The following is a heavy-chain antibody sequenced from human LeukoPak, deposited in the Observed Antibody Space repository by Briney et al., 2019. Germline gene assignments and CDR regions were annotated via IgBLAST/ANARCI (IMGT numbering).Heavy chain of an antibody. D-gene: IGHD4-17*01. Sequence: GGSLRLSCAASGFSFRNYGMHWVRRAPGKGLEWVAFIRYDGKNTKYHVDSVKGRFTISRDNSRDTVDLQMNSLKTEDTAVYYCAKDRDMTTVTGPDYWGQGALVTVSS. CDR1: GFSFRNYG. CDR3: AKDRDMTTVTGPDY. J-gene: IGHJ4*02. CDR2: IRYDGKNTK. V-gene: IGHV3-30*02.